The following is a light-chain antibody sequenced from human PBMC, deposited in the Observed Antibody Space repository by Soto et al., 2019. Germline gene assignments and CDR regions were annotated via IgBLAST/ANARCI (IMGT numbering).Light chain of an antibody. CDR3: QSWDSNSAL. CDR1: KLGDKY. Sequence: SYELTQPPSVSVSPGQTGTITCSGDKLGDKYVCWYQQKPGQSPMLVISQDDKRPSGIPARFSGSNSGNTATLTISGAQAMDEGLYFCQSWDSNSALFGGGTTLTVL. J-gene: IGLJ2*01. V-gene: IGLV3-1*01. CDR2: QDD.